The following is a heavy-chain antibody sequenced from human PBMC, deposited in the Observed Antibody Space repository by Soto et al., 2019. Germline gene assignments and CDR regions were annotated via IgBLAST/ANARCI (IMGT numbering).Heavy chain of an antibody. CDR2: ISGSGGST. D-gene: IGHD3-3*01. CDR1: GFTFSSYA. CDR3: AKDFSVTIIGVDLYYFDY. J-gene: IGHJ4*02. Sequence: GGSLRLSCAASGFTFSSYAMSWVRQAPGKGLEWVSAISGSGGSTYYADSVKGRFTISRDNSKNTLYLQMNSLRAEDTAVYYCAKDFSVTIIGVDLYYFDYWGQGTLDTVSS. V-gene: IGHV3-23*01.